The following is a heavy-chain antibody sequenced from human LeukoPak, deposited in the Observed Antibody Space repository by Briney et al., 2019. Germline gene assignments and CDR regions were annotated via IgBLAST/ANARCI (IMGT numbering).Heavy chain of an antibody. Sequence: SVKVSCKASGYTFNTYGISWVRQAPGQGLEWMGGILPIFGTTNYAQKFQARVTITADESTSTAYMEMSSLRSEDTAVYYCGRVSCGGNCYSLIGTFDIWGQGTMVTVSS. CDR3: GRVSCGGNCYSLIGTFDI. D-gene: IGHD2-15*01. CDR1: GYTFNTYG. J-gene: IGHJ3*02. V-gene: IGHV1-69*13. CDR2: ILPIFGTT.